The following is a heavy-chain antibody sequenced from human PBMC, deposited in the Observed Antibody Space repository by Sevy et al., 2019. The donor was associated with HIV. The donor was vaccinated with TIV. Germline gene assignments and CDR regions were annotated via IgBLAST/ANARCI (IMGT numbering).Heavy chain of an antibody. D-gene: IGHD2-2*01. CDR1: GYTFTNYW. CDR3: ARYPIVVVPAAEYYFDY. CDR2: ICPGDSDT. Sequence: GESLKISCKGSGYTFTNYWIGWVRQMPGKGLEWMGIICPGDSDTRYSPSFQGQVTISADKSISTAYLQWSSLKASDTAMYYCARYPIVVVPAAEYYFDYWGQGTLVTVSS. V-gene: IGHV5-51*01. J-gene: IGHJ4*02.